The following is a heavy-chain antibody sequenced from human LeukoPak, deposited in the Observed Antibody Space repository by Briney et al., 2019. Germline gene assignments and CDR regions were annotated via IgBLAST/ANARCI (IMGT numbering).Heavy chain of an antibody. J-gene: IGHJ6*03. CDR3: ARGRRGYYYYYMDV. CDR1: GGSFSGYY. D-gene: IGHD3-10*01. CDR2: INHSGST. V-gene: IGHV4-34*01. Sequence: PSETLCLTCAVYGGSFSGYYWSWIRQPPGKGLEWIGEINHSGSTNYNPSLKSRVTISVDTSKNQFSLKLSSVTAADTAVYYCARGRRGYYYYYMDVWGKGTTVTVSS.